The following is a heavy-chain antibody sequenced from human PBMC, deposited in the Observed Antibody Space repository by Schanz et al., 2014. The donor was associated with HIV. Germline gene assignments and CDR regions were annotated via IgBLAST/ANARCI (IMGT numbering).Heavy chain of an antibody. V-gene: IGHV1-2*02. J-gene: IGHJ4*02. CDR3: ARSASVISSGWCSGNACYSGAFHS. Sequence: QVQLVQSGAEVKKPGASVKVSCKASGYTFTGYYMHWVRQAPGQGLEWMGWINPNSGGTNYAQKLQGRVTMTRDTSISTAYVEVSRLRSDDTAVYFCARSASVISSGWCSGNACYSGAFHSWGQGSLVIVSS. CDR1: GYTFTGYY. D-gene: IGHD2-15*01. CDR2: INPNSGGT.